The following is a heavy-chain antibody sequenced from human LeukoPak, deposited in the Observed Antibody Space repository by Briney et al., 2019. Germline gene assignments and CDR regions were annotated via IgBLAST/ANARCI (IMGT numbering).Heavy chain of an antibody. CDR2: INPNSGGT. D-gene: IGHD5-18*01. J-gene: IGHJ4*02. CDR3: ARSFFRYGYNDY. Sequence: ASVKVSCKASGYTFTSYDINWVRQATGQGLEWMGWINPNSGGTNYAQKFQGRVTMTRDTSISTAYMELSRLRSDDTAVYYCARSFFRYGYNDYWGQGTLVTVSS. CDR1: GYTFTSYD. V-gene: IGHV1-2*02.